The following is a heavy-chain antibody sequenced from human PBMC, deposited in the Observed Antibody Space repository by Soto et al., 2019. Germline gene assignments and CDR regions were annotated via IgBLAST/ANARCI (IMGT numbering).Heavy chain of an antibody. CDR1: GFTFSSYG. J-gene: IGHJ6*04. CDR2: ISYDGSNK. D-gene: IGHD2-21*01. Sequence: QVQLVESGGGVVQPGRSLRLSCAASGFTFSSYGMHWVRQAPGKGLEWVAVISYDGSNKYYADSVKGRFTISRDNSKNAWYMQITGLSAEDTAVYYCAKDWLWGGMDAWGKGTKVTVST. CDR3: AKDWLWGGMDA. V-gene: IGHV3-30*18.